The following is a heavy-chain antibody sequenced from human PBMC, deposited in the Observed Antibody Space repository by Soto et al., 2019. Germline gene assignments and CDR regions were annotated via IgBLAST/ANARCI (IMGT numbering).Heavy chain of an antibody. J-gene: IGHJ4*01. V-gene: IGHV1-18*01. CDR2: ISAYNGNT. D-gene: IGHD2-15*01. CDR1: GYTFTSYG. Sequence: GASVKVSCKASGYTFTSYGISWVRQAPGQGLEWMGWISAYNGNTNYAQKLQGRVTMTTDTSTSTAYMELRSLRSDDTAVYYCAGALGYCSGGSCYPTAHFDYWGQGTLVTVSS. CDR3: AGALGYCSGGSCYPTAHFDY.